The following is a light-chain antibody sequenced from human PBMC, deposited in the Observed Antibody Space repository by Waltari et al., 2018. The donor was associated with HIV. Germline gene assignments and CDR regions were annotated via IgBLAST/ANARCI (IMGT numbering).Light chain of an antibody. J-gene: IGLJ3*02. Sequence: QLILTQSPSASASLGASVKLTCTLSSGHSSYAIAWHQYQPEKGPRYLMKVNSDGSHNKGDGVPDRFSGSSSGAERYLTISSLQSEDEGDYYCQTWDTGPWVFGGGTKLTVL. V-gene: IGLV4-69*01. CDR2: VNSDGSH. CDR1: SGHSSYA. CDR3: QTWDTGPWV.